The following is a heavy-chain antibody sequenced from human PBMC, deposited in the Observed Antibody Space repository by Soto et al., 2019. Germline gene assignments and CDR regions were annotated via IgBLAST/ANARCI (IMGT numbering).Heavy chain of an antibody. D-gene: IGHD3-10*01. V-gene: IGHV2-5*02. CDR3: AHSRNLITEDAQVGDFDS. CDR2: IYWDDDE. J-gene: IGHJ4*02. Sequence: QITLKESGPTLVKPTQTLTLTCSFSGFSLTTDGEGVGWVRQTPGEALDWLALIYWDDDESYRPSLKTRLTITKDTSKTQVVLIMTNMAPMDTATYYCAHSRNLITEDAQVGDFDSWGQGTLVTVSS. CDR1: GFSLTTDGEG.